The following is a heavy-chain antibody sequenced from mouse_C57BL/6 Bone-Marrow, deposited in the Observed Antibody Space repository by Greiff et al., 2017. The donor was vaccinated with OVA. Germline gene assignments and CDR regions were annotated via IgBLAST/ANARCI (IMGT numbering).Heavy chain of an antibody. V-gene: IGHV1-18*01. Sequence: EVQLQQSGPELVKPGASVKIPCKASGYTFTDYNMDWVKQSHGKSLEWIGDINPNNGGTIYNQKFKGKATLTVDKSSSTAYMELRSLTSEDTAVYYCARETDSPHAMDYWGQGTSVTVSS. CDR2: INPNNGGT. CDR3: ARETDSPHAMDY. CDR1: GYTFTDYN. J-gene: IGHJ4*01.